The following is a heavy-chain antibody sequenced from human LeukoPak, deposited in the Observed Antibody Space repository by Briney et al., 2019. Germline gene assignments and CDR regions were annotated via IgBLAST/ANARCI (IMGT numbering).Heavy chain of an antibody. Sequence: SETLSLTCTVSGGSISSYYWSWIRQPPGKGLEWIGYIYSSGSTNYNPSLKSRVTISVDTSKNQFSLKLSSVTAADTAVYYCARDRYYYYGMDVWGQGTTVTVSS. CDR2: IYSSGST. V-gene: IGHV4-59*01. CDR3: ARDRYYYYGMDV. J-gene: IGHJ6*02. CDR1: GGSISSYY.